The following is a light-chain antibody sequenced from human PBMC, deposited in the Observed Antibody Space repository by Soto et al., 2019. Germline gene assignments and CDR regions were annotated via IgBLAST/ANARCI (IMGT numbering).Light chain of an antibody. CDR2: DSS. CDR3: QQYGSAPLT. Sequence: EIVLTQSTATLSLSPGERASLSCGASQSVRSNYLAWYQQKPGLAPRLLIYDSSTRATGIPDRFSGSGSGTDFTLTISRLEPEDSAVYYCQQYGSAPLTFGGGTKVEIK. CDR1: QSVRSNY. V-gene: IGKV3D-20*01. J-gene: IGKJ4*01.